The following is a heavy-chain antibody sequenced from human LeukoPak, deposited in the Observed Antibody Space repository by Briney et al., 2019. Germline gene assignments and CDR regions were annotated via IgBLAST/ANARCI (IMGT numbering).Heavy chain of an antibody. J-gene: IGHJ4*02. Sequence: GGSLRLSCAASGFIFSSYGMHWVRQAPGKGLEWVAFIRYDGSNKYYADSVKGRFTISRDNSKNTLYLQMNSLRAEDTAVYYCAKDIWASWYFAPLWVGAGTFDYWGQGTLVTVSS. D-gene: IGHD6-13*01. CDR1: GFIFSSYG. CDR3: AKDIWASWYFAPLWVGAGTFDY. CDR2: IRYDGSNK. V-gene: IGHV3-30*02.